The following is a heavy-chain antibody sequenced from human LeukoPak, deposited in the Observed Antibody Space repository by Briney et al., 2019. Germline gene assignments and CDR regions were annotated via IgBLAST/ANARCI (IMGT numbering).Heavy chain of an antibody. Sequence: PGGSLRLSCAASGFTFSSFWMSWVRQAPGKGLEWVANIQQDGSEKYYVDSVKGRFTISRDNARNSLYLQMNSLRAEDTAVYYCAREGSSGWQTGDFDYWGQGTLVTVSS. V-gene: IGHV3-7*01. D-gene: IGHD6-19*01. CDR3: AREGSSGWQTGDFDY. CDR1: GFTFSSFW. J-gene: IGHJ4*02. CDR2: IQQDGSEK.